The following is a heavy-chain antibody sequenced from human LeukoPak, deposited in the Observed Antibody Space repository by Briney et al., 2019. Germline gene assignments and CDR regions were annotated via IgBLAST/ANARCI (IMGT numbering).Heavy chain of an antibody. V-gene: IGHV5-51*01. J-gene: IGHJ4*02. CDR1: GYSFTNYW. CDR3: ARGGSYRYGSSDY. CDR2: IHPGDSGT. D-gene: IGHD5-18*01. Sequence: GESLKISCKGSGYSFTNYWIGWVRQMPGKGLEWMGIIHPGDSGTRYSPSFQGQVTMSVDESTTTAYLQWSSLRASDSAIYYCARGGSYRYGSSDYWGQGTLVIVSS.